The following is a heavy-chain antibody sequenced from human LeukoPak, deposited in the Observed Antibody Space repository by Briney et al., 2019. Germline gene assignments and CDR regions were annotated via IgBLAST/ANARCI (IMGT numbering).Heavy chain of an antibody. CDR1: GFTFRNYV. D-gene: IGHD3-10*01. CDR3: AREGYYGSGSPPSLYFDY. CDR2: TSSDLNVK. Sequence: GGSLRLSCAASGFTFRNYVIHWVRQAPGKGLEWVAVTSSDLNVKLYADSVKGRFTISRDNSRSTLNLRMNSLRPEDTAIYYCAREGYYGSGSPPSLYFDYWGQGTLVTVSS. J-gene: IGHJ4*02. V-gene: IGHV3-30-3*01.